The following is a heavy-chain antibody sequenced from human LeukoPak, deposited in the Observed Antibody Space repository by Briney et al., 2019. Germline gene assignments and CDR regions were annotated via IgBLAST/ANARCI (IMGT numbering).Heavy chain of an antibody. Sequence: PSETLSLTCTVSGGSVSSGSYYWSWIRQPPGKGLEWIGYIYYSGSTNYNPSLKSRVTISVNTSKNQFSLKLSSVTAADTAVYYCARVGIAAGYNWFDPWGQGTLVTVSS. D-gene: IGHD6-13*01. CDR2: IYYSGST. J-gene: IGHJ5*02. CDR3: ARVGIAAGYNWFDP. V-gene: IGHV4-61*01. CDR1: GGSVSSGSYY.